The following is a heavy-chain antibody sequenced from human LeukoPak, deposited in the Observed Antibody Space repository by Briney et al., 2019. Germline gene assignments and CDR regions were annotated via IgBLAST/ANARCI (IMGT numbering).Heavy chain of an antibody. CDR1: GGTFSSYA. J-gene: IGHJ4*02. CDR3: AREGGGYSYGPGVFDY. Sequence: SVKVSCKASGGTFSSYAISWVRQAPGQGLEWMGRIIPIFGIANYAQKFQGRVTITADKSTSTAYMELSSLRSEDTAVYYCAREGGGYSYGPGVFDYWGQGTLVTVST. V-gene: IGHV1-69*04. D-gene: IGHD5-18*01. CDR2: IIPIFGIA.